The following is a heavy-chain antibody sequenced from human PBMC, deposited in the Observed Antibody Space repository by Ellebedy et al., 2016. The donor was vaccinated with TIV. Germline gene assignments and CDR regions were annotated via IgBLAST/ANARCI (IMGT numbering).Heavy chain of an antibody. CDR2: IDPSDSYT. D-gene: IGHD2-15*01. Sequence: GESLKISCKGAGYSFTTNWISWVRQKPGKGLEWMGRIDPSDSYTNYSPSFQGHVIISADTSISTAHLQWSSLKTSDSAIYYCARWHCSGGSCFFDSWGQGTLVTVSS. CDR3: ARWHCSGGSCFFDS. V-gene: IGHV5-10-1*01. J-gene: IGHJ4*02. CDR1: GYSFTTNW.